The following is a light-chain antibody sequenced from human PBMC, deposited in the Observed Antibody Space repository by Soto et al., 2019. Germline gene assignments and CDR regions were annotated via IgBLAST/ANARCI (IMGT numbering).Light chain of an antibody. CDR1: SSNIGSNY. CDR2: RNN. V-gene: IGLV1-47*01. J-gene: IGLJ1*01. CDR3: AAWDDSLSGFYV. Sequence: QSVLTQPPSASRTPGQRVTISCSGSSSNIGSNYVYWYQQLPGTAPKLLIYRNNQRPSGVPDRFSGSKSGTSASLPISGLRSEDEADYYCAAWDDSLSGFYVFGSGTKVTVL.